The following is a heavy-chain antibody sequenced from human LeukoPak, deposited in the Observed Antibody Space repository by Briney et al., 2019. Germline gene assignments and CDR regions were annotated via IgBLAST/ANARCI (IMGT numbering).Heavy chain of an antibody. J-gene: IGHJ5*02. CDR3: ARGGSDCSSTSCYPNWFDP. CDR2: IYYSGST. Sequence: PSETLSLTCTVSGGSISSSSYYWGWIRQPPGKGLEWIGSIYYSGSTYYNPSLKSRVTISVDTSKNQFSLKLSSVTAADTAVYYCARGGSDCSSTSCYPNWFDPWGQGTLVTVSS. D-gene: IGHD2-2*01. CDR1: GGSISSSSYY. V-gene: IGHV4-39*07.